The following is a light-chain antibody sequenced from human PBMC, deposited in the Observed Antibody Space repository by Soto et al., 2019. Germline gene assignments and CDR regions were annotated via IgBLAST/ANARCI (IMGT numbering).Light chain of an antibody. Sequence: DIQMTQSPSSLSASVRDRVTITCRASQSISSYLNCYQQKPGKAPKLLIYAASSLQSGVPSRFSGSGSGTDFPLNVSSLQHDDVATYCCQQSYSTPRTFGHGTKVEVK. J-gene: IGKJ1*01. CDR1: QSISSY. CDR2: AAS. V-gene: IGKV1-39*01. CDR3: QQSYSTPRT.